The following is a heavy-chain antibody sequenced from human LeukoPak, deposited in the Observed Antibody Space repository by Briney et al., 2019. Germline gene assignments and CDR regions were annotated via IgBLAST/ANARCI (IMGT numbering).Heavy chain of an antibody. CDR3: ARLENIVGAPYFDY. V-gene: IGHV3-53*01. CDR1: GFTVSSNY. Sequence: PGGSLRLSCAASGFTVSSNYMSWVRQAPGKELEWVSVIYSGGSTYYADSVKGRFTISRDNSKNTLYLQMNSLRAEDTAVYYCARLENIVGAPYFDYWGQGTLVTVSS. D-gene: IGHD1-26*01. J-gene: IGHJ4*02. CDR2: IYSGGST.